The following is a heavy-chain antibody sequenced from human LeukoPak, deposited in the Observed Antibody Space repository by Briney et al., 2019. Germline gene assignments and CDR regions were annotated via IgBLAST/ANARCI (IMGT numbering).Heavy chain of an antibody. J-gene: IGHJ4*02. D-gene: IGHD1-1*01. CDR3: AKLVPEPISWDFDY. V-gene: IGHV4-39*07. CDR2: IHYSGIT. CDR1: GGSITGSSYS. Sequence: SETLSLTCTVSGGSITGSSYSWGWIRQPPGRGLEWIANIHYSGITYYNPSLKSRVTMSVDTSKNQFSLRLSSVTAADTAVYYCAKLVPEPISWDFDYWAQGTLVTVSS.